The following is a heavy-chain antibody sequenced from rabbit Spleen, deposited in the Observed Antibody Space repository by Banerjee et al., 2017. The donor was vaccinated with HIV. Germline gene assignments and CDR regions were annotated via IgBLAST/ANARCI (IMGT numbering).Heavy chain of an antibody. Sequence: QSLEESGGDLVKPGASLTLTCTASGFSFSYSDYMCWVRQPPGKGPEWIACIGAGVSYTTYYATWAKGRFTISKTSSTTVTLQTTSLTAADTATYFCARRTDAYAFDPWGPGTLVTVS. CDR3: ARRTDAYAFDP. J-gene: IGHJ2*01. CDR1: GFSFSYSDY. V-gene: IGHV1S40*01. D-gene: IGHD6-1*01. CDR2: IGAGVSYTT.